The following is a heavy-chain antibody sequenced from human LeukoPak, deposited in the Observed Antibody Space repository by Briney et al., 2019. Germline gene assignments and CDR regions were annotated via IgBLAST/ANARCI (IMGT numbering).Heavy chain of an antibody. V-gene: IGHV3-33*06. J-gene: IGHJ4*02. D-gene: IGHD3-10*01. Sequence: GGSLRLSCAASGLTFSSYDSHWVRQAPGKGLEWVAVIWYDGSNKYYADSVKGRFTISRDNSKNTLYLQMNSLRAEDTAVYYCAKDLSGVIGGFDYWGQGTLVTVSS. CDR1: GLTFSSYD. CDR2: IWYDGSNK. CDR3: AKDLSGVIGGFDY.